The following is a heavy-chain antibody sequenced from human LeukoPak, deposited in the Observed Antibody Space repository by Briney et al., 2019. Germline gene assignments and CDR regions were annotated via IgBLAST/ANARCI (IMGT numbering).Heavy chain of an antibody. J-gene: IGHJ4*02. CDR1: GFTFSSYC. Sequence: GGPLRLSCAASGFTFSSYCMSWVRQAPGKGLEGVPNIKKDGSEKYYVDSVKGRFTISRDNAKNSLYLQMNSLRAEDTAVYYCARDRVAYYYDSSGYYHFDYWGQGTLVTVSS. V-gene: IGHV3-7*01. CDR3: ARDRVAYYYDSSGYYHFDY. CDR2: IKKDGSEK. D-gene: IGHD3-22*01.